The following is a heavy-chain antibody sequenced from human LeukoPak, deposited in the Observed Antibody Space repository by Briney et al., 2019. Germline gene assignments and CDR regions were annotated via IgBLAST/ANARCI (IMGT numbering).Heavy chain of an antibody. CDR1: GGSISSYY. CDR3: ARDGNSGWYFYYFDY. D-gene: IGHD6-19*01. Sequence: SETLSLTCTVSGGSISSYYWSWIQQPAGKGLEWIGRIYTSGSTNYNPSLKSRVTMSVDTSKNQFSLKLSSVTAADTAVYYCARDGNSGWYFYYFDYWGQGTLVTVSS. CDR2: IYTSGST. J-gene: IGHJ4*02. V-gene: IGHV4-4*07.